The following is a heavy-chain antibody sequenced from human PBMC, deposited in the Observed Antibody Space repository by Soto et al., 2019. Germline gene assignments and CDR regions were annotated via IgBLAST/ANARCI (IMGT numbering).Heavy chain of an antibody. CDR1: GCSIRGFY. CDR3: ARVGGYYGDYPNFDY. V-gene: IGHV4-59*01. D-gene: IGHD4-17*01. CDR2: IYYSGTT. J-gene: IGHJ4*02. Sequence: XETLSLTCTVVGCSIRGFYFTWIRQSPGKGLEWIGSIYYSGTTNYNPSHKGRVTISVDTSKNQFSLKLSSVTAADTAVYFCARVGGYYGDYPNFDYWGQGTLVTVSS.